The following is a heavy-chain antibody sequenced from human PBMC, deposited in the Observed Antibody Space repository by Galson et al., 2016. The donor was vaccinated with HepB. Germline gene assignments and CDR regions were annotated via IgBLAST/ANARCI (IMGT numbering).Heavy chain of an antibody. J-gene: IGHJ2*01. CDR2: ISYNGHNT. Sequence: SLRLSCAASGFTFSDYGMHWVRQAPGKGLECVALISYNGHNTYYADSVKGRFTISRDNSQNTLYLQLNSVRDDDTAVYSCAKGAGNYGRNWYFDLWGRGTLVTVSS. CDR3: AKGAGNYGRNWYFDL. D-gene: IGHD4-23*01. CDR1: GFTFSDYG. V-gene: IGHV3-30*18.